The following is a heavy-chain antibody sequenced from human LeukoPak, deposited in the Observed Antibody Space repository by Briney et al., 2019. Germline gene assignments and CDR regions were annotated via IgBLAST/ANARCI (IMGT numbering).Heavy chain of an antibody. D-gene: IGHD3-10*01. CDR1: RFTFSSYS. J-gene: IGHJ6*03. Sequence: TGGSLRLSCAASRFTFSSYSMNWVRQAPGKGLEWVSVIYSGGSTYYVDSVEGRFIISRDNSKNTVYLQMNRLRAEDTAVYYCARGGSRFGEFRWWYMDVWGKGTTVTISS. V-gene: IGHV3-53*01. CDR2: IYSGGST. CDR3: ARGGSRFGEFRWWYMDV.